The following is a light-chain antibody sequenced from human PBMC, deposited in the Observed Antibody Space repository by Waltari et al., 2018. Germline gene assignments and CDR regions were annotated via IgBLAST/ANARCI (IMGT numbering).Light chain of an antibody. V-gene: IGLV2-8*01. Sequence: QSALSQPPSASGSPGQSVTISCTGTSSAVGGYNYVSWYQQYPGKAPKFVIYEVTKRPSGVPDRFSGSKSGNTASLTVSGRQAEDEADYYCSSYAGSNIVVFGGGTKLTVL. CDR1: SSAVGGYNY. J-gene: IGLJ2*01. CDR3: SSYAGSNIVV. CDR2: EVT.